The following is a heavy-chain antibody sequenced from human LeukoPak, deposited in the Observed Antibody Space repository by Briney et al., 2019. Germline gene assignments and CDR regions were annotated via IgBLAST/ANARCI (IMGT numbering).Heavy chain of an antibody. CDR1: GGSISSSNW. J-gene: IGHJ5*02. D-gene: IGHD2-15*01. Sequence: SSGTLSLTCAVSGGSISSSNWWSWVRQPPGKGLEWIGEIYHSGSTNYNPSLKSRVTISVDKSKNQFSLKLSSVTAADTAVYYCARDCSGGSCYQPFDPWGQGTLVTVSS. V-gene: IGHV4-4*02. CDR2: IYHSGST. CDR3: ARDCSGGSCYQPFDP.